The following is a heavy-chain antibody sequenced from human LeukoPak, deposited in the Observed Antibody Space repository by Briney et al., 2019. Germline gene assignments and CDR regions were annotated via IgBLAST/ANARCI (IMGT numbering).Heavy chain of an antibody. D-gene: IGHD5-18*01. CDR3: ARTGYSYGYFFDY. Sequence: PSETLSLTCTVSGGSISSYYWSWIRQPPGKGLEWIGYIYYSGSTNYNPSLKSRVTISVDTSKNQFSLELSSVTAADTAVYYCARTGYSYGYFFDYWGQGTLVTVSS. CDR2: IYYSGST. CDR1: GGSISSYY. J-gene: IGHJ4*02. V-gene: IGHV4-59*01.